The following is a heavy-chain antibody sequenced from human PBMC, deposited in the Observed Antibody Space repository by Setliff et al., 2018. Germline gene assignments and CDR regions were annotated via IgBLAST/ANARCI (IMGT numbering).Heavy chain of an antibody. CDR1: GYTFKTYG. Sequence: ASVKVSCKASGYTFKTYGFTWVRQAPGQGLEWMGWISPYNGNTNSAQKFQGRVTMTTDTSTSTAYMELKSLRSDDTAVYYCARKIPPQYYYMDVWGKGTTVTVSS. V-gene: IGHV1-18*01. CDR2: ISPYNGNT. CDR3: ARKIPPQYYYMDV. J-gene: IGHJ6*03.